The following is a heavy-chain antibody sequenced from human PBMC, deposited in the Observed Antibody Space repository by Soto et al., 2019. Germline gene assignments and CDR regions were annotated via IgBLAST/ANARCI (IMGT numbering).Heavy chain of an antibody. Sequence: EVQLVESGGGLVKPGGSLRLSCAASGFTFSNAWXXXVXXXXXXXXXXXGRIKSKTDGGTTDYAAPVKGRFTISRXXXXXXXYXXXXXXXXEXXAVXXCTTDGVAVPGTGFQHWGQGTLVTVSS. D-gene: IGHD6-19*01. CDR3: TTDGVAVPGTGFQH. V-gene: IGHV3-15*07. CDR1: GFTFSNAW. J-gene: IGHJ1*01. CDR2: IKSKTDGGTT.